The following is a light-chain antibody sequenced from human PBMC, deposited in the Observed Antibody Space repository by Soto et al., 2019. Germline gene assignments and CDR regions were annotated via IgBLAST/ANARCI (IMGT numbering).Light chain of an antibody. CDR1: SSDVVSYNL. Sequence: QSALTQPASVSGSPGQSITISCTGTSSDVVSYNLVSWYQQHPGKAPKLIIYEGDKRPSGLSNRFSGSKSGNTASLTISGLRSEDEADYYCAAWDDSLSGWVFGGGTKLTVL. J-gene: IGLJ3*02. CDR2: EGD. CDR3: AAWDDSLSGWV. V-gene: IGLV2-23*01.